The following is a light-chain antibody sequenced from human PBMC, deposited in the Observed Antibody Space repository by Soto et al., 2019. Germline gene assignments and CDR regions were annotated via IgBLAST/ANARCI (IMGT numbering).Light chain of an antibody. CDR2: DVS. CDR1: SSDVGNYNY. Sequence: QSVLTQPASVSGSPGQSITISCTGTSSDVGNYNYVSWYQQHPGKAPKLMIYDVSNRPSGVSNRFSGSKSGITASLTISGLQVEDEADYYCSSYTSSSTYVFGTGTKVTVL. CDR3: SSYTSSSTYV. V-gene: IGLV2-14*01. J-gene: IGLJ1*01.